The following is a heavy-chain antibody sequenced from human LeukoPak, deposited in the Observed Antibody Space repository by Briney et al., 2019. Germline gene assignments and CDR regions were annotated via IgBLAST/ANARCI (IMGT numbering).Heavy chain of an antibody. CDR1: GFAFSSYG. D-gene: IGHD3-22*01. V-gene: IGHV3-30*18. J-gene: IGHJ4*02. CDR3: AKETFEDGYDSSGYYYDY. CDR2: ISYDGSNK. Sequence: GGSLRLSCAASGFAFSSYGMHWVRQAPGKGLEWVAVISYDGSNKYYADSVKGRFTISRDNSKNTLYLQMNSLRAEDTAVYYCAKETFEDGYDSSGYYYDYWGQGTLVTVSS.